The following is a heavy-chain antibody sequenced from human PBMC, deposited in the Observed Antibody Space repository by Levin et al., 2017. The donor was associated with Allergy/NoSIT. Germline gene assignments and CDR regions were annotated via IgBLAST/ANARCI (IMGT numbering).Heavy chain of an antibody. CDR1: GGTFSSYA. Sequence: ASVKVSCKASGGTFSSYAISWVRQAPGQGLEWMGGIIPIFGTANYAQKFQGRVTITADESTSTAYMELSSLRSEDTAVYYCARDPQLLTRYASTEGPDYYYGMDVWGQGTTVTVSS. CDR3: ARDPQLLTRYASTEGPDYYYGMDV. D-gene: IGHD2-2*01. J-gene: IGHJ6*02. CDR2: IIPIFGTA. V-gene: IGHV1-69*13.